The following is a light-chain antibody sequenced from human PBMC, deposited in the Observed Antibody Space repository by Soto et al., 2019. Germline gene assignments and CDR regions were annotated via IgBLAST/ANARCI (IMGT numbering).Light chain of an antibody. V-gene: IGKV1-6*01. CDR3: QQSYSTPRT. CDR2: SAS. CDR1: QGIRDD. J-gene: IGKJ1*01. Sequence: AIQMTQSPSSLSASVGDRVTITCRASQGIRDDLAWYQQKPGKAPKLLIYSASSLPSGVPSRFSGSGSGTDFTLTISSLQPEDFATYFCQQSYSTPRTFGQGTKVESK.